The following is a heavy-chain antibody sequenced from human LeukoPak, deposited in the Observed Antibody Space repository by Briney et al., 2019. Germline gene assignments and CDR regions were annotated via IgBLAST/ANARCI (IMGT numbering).Heavy chain of an antibody. CDR3: ARDGYQVPTTFGTFDP. CDR2: ISHTGSTM. Sequence: GGSLRLSCAASGFRFSSYSMNWVRQAPGKGLEWVSYISHTGSTMSYADSVKGRFTISRDDAKNSLYLQMNSLRAEDTAIYYCARDGYQVPTTFGTFDPWGQGTLVTVSS. D-gene: IGHD3-3*01. CDR1: GFRFSSYS. J-gene: IGHJ5*02. V-gene: IGHV3-48*04.